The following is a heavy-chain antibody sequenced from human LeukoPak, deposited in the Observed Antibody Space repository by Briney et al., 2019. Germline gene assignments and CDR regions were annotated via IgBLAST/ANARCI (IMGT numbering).Heavy chain of an antibody. D-gene: IGHD6-6*01. CDR2: ISSSSSTI. CDR3: ARAYTESYSSSHAFDI. Sequence: PGGSLRLSCAASGFTFSSYSMNWVRQAPGKGLEWVSYISSSSSTIYYADSVKGRFTISRDNAKNSLYLQMNSLRAEDTAVYYCARAYTESYSSSHAFDIWGQGTMVTVSS. J-gene: IGHJ3*02. CDR1: GFTFSSYS. V-gene: IGHV3-48*01.